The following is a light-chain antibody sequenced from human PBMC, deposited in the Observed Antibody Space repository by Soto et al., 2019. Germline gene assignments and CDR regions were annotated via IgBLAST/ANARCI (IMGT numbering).Light chain of an antibody. CDR3: CSSAGGATYV. CDR2: EVS. CDR1: ISDVGTYNL. J-gene: IGLJ1*01. V-gene: IGLV2-23*02. Sequence: QSVLTQPASVSGSPGQSITISCTGTISDVGTYNLVSWFQQHPGKAPKLMIFEVSERPSGVSNRFSGSKSGNAASLTISGLQAEVEADYYCCSSAGGATYVCGTGTKVTVL.